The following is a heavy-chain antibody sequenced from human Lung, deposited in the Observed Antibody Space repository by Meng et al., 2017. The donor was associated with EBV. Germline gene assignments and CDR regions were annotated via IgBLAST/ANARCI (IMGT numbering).Heavy chain of an antibody. Sequence: VTRQVSGPGLGKLSGTRSLTCAVSRGSLSSRNWWSWVRQPPGKGLEWIGEIYHSGSTNYNPSLKSRVTISVDESKNQFSLRLSSVTAADTAVYYCARVGAYCGGDCYHPRWGQGTLVTVSS. CDR1: RGSLSSRNW. J-gene: IGHJ4*02. CDR3: ARVGAYCGGDCYHPR. CDR2: IYHSGST. D-gene: IGHD2-21*02. V-gene: IGHV4-4*02.